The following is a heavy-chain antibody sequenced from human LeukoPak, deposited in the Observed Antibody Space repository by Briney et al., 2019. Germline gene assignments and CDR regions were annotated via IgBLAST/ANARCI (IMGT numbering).Heavy chain of an antibody. D-gene: IGHD3-16*01. CDR1: GFTFNSYA. CDR3: ARDISWGSTIDY. V-gene: IGHV3-30-3*01. CDR2: ISYDGSNK. J-gene: IGHJ4*02. Sequence: GGSLRLSCAASGFTFNSYAMHWVRQTPGKGLEWVAVISYDGSNKLYADSVKGRFTISRDSSKNTLYLQMNSLRAEDTALYYCARDISWGSTIDYWGQGILVTVSS.